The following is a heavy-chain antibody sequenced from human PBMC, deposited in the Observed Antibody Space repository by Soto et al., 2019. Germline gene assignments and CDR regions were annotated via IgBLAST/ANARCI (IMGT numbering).Heavy chain of an antibody. V-gene: IGHV3-73*01. D-gene: IGHD5-18*01. Sequence: GGSLTLSCAASGVTFTRSRMHWVRQASGKGQDWVYRISSKAHSYATAYAASVKGRFTISRDDSKNTAYLQMNSLKTEDSAVYFCETRESGYFFCMSFWGQRTPVTVSS. CDR2: ISSKAHSYAT. J-gene: IGHJ4*02. CDR1: GVTFTRSR. CDR3: ETRESGYFFCMSF.